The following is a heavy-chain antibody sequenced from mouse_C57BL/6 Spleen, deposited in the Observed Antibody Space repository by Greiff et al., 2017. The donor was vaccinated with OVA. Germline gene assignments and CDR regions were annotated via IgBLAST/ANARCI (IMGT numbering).Heavy chain of an antibody. CDR3: AGGYYGSGRFAY. Sequence: VQLQQSGAELVRPGASVKLSCTASGFNIKDYYMHWVKQRPEQGLEWIGRIDPEDGDTEYAPKFQGKATMTADTSSNTAYLQLSSLTSEDTAVYDCAGGYYGSGRFAYWGQGTLVTVSA. J-gene: IGHJ3*01. D-gene: IGHD1-1*01. CDR2: IDPEDGDT. V-gene: IGHV14-1*01. CDR1: GFNIKDYY.